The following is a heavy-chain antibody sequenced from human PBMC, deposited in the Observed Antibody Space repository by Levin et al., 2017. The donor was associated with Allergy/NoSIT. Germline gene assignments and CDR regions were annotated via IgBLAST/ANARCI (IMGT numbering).Heavy chain of an antibody. CDR3: ARDMRGIAVNNGMDV. J-gene: IGHJ6*02. D-gene: IGHD6-19*01. Sequence: LSLTCAASGFTFSSYTMNWVRPAPGKGLEWVSSISSSSSYIYYADSVKGRFTISRDNAKNSLYLQMNSLRAEDTAVYYCARDMRGIAVNNGMDVWGQGTTVTVSS. V-gene: IGHV3-21*01. CDR1: GFTFSSYT. CDR2: ISSSSSYI.